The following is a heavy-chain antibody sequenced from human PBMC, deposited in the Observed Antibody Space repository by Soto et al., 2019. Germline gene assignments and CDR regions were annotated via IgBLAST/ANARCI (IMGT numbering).Heavy chain of an antibody. Sequence: SGPTLVNPTETLTLTCTVSGFSLSNARMGVSWIRQPPGKALEWLAHIFSNDEKSYSTSLKSRLTISKDTSKSQVVLTMTNMDPVDTATYYCARPSGAYCSGGSCYPDAFDIWGQGTMVTVSS. V-gene: IGHV2-26*01. CDR1: GFSLSNARMG. CDR3: ARPSGAYCSGGSCYPDAFDI. CDR2: IFSNDEK. J-gene: IGHJ3*02. D-gene: IGHD2-15*01.